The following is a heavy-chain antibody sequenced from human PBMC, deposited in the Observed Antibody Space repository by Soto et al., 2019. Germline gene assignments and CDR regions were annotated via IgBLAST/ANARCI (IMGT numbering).Heavy chain of an antibody. CDR1: GYSFTGYW. Sequence: GESLKISCRGSGYSFTGYWIAWVRQMPGKGLEWMGIIYPGDSDTRYSPSFQGQVTISADKSIGTAYLQWSSLKASDTAMYYCARHVGRGKILYYYYGMDVWGQGTTVTVSS. CDR2: IYPGDSDT. J-gene: IGHJ6*02. D-gene: IGHD3-10*01. V-gene: IGHV5-51*01. CDR3: ARHVGRGKILYYYYGMDV.